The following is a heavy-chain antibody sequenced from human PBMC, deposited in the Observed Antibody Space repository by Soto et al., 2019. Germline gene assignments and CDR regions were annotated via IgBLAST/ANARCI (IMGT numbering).Heavy chain of an antibody. CDR3: ARRLYCIGGSCHPYDWYDP. V-gene: IGHV4-39*01. D-gene: IGHD2-15*01. J-gene: IGHJ5*02. CDR2: IYYSGST. Sequence: SENLSLTCTVSGGSISSSSYYWGWIRQHPGKGLEWIGSIYYSGSTYYNPSLKSRVTISVDTSKNQFSLKLSSVTAADTAVYYCARRLYCIGGSCHPYDWYDPWGQGTLVTVSS. CDR1: GGSISSSSYY.